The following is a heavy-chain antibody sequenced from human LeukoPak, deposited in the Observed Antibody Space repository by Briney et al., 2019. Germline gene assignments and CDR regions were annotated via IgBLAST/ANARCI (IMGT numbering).Heavy chain of an antibody. CDR1: GFTFSSYA. V-gene: IGHV3-30*04. CDR3: ARGPMVLGVLDH. CDR2: ISYDGSNK. J-gene: IGHJ4*02. D-gene: IGHD3-10*01. Sequence: SGGSLRLSCAASGFTFSSYAMHWVRQAPGKGLEWVAVISYDGSNKYYADSVKGRFTISRVNSKNTLYLQMNSLRAEDTAVYYCARGPMVLGVLDHWGQGTLVTVSS.